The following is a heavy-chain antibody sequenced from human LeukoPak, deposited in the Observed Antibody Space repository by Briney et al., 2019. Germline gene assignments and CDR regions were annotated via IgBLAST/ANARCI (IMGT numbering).Heavy chain of an antibody. Sequence: KASETLSLTCTVSGGSISSYYWSWIRQPAGKGLEWIGRIYSSGSTNYNPSLKSRVTISVDTSKNQFSLKLSSVPAADTAVYYCARVNCSSTSCYLFWFDPWGQGTLVTASS. D-gene: IGHD2-2*01. V-gene: IGHV4-4*07. CDR1: GGSISSYY. CDR2: IYSSGST. J-gene: IGHJ5*02. CDR3: ARVNCSSTSCYLFWFDP.